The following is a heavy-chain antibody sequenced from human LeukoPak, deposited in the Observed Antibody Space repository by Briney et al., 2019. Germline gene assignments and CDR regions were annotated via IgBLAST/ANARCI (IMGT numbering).Heavy chain of an antibody. D-gene: IGHD1-14*01. CDR1: GFSFSTYA. CDR3: ARGRNYFDY. V-gene: IGHV3-30*14. J-gene: IGHJ4*02. CDR2: VSYDGSNE. Sequence: GRSLRLSCAASGFSFSTYAVHWVRQAPGKGLEWVAVVSYDGSNEYYADSVKGRFTISRHNSKNTLYLQMNSLRPEDTAVYYCARGRNYFDYWGQGTLVTVSS.